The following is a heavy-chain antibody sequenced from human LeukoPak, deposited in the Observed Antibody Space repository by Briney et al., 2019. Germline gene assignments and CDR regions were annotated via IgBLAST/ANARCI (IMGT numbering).Heavy chain of an antibody. CDR3: ARVAMGLNCYYYYYMDV. CDR2: ISSSSSYI. CDR1: GFTFSSYS. V-gene: IGHV3-21*04. D-gene: IGHD5-18*01. Sequence: PGGSLRLSCAASGFTFSSYSMNWVRQAPGKGLEWVSSISSSSSYIYYADSVKGRFTISRDNAKNSLYLQMNSLRAEDTALYYCARVAMGLNCYYYYYMDVWGKGTTVTVSS. J-gene: IGHJ6*03.